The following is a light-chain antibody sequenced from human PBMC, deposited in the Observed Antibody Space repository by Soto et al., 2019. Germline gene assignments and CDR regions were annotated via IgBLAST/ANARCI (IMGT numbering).Light chain of an antibody. V-gene: IGKV3-20*01. CDR2: GAS. CDR3: QHYKSYPWT. J-gene: IGKJ1*01. Sequence: EIVLAQSPGVLSLSPGDRATLSCRASQSVDSAFFAWYQQKSGQAPRLLIYGASNRVTGIPGRFSGSGSGTDFTLTISSLQPDDFATYYCQHYKSYPWTFGQGTKVEIK. CDR1: QSVDSAF.